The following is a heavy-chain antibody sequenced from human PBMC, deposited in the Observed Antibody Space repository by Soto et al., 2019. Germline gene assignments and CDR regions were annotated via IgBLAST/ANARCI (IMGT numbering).Heavy chain of an antibody. CDR2: IGISGDST. V-gene: IGHV3-21*01. D-gene: IGHD3-3*01. CDR3: TRDGEPL. Sequence: DAQLVESGGGLVKPGGSLRLACAASGFTFSSYTLNWVRQAPGKGLEWVSSIGISGDSTYYADSLRGRFTISRDNARASLYLQMDSLRVEDTAMYFCTRDGEPLWGQGTMVTVSS. J-gene: IGHJ3*01. CDR1: GFTFSSYT.